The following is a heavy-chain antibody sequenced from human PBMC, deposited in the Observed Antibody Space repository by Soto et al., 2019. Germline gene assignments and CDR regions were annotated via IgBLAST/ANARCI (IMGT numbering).Heavy chain of an antibody. CDR3: ARHSPSSPVCDY. J-gene: IGHJ4*02. CDR1: GDSVSSNSAA. V-gene: IGHV6-1*01. Sequence: SQTLSLTCAISGDSVSSNSAAWSWIRQSPSRGLEWLGRTYYRSKWYNDYAVSVKSRITINPDTSKNQLSLQLTSVAPEDTAVYYSARHSPSSPVCDYWGQGTRVTVAS. CDR2: TYYRSKWYN. D-gene: IGHD6-6*01.